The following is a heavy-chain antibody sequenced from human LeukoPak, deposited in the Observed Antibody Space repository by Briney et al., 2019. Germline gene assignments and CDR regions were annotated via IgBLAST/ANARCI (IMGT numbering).Heavy chain of an antibody. CDR2: IKEDGSAK. V-gene: IGHV3-7*01. J-gene: IGHJ3*02. CDR3: ARGPTDFDASDI. CDR1: GFTFSRYW. Sequence: GGSLRLSCAASGFTFSRYWMSWVRQAPGKGLEWVANIKEDGSAKYYVDTVRGRFIISRDNAKNSLYLQMNSLRVEDTAVYHCARGPTDFDASDIWGHGTLVTVSS.